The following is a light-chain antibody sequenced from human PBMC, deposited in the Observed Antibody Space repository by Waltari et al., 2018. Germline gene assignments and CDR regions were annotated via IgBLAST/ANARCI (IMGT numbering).Light chain of an antibody. CDR1: SSDVGGYDY. CDR2: DVT. J-gene: IGLJ2*01. Sequence: QSALTQPASVSESPGQSITISCTGTSSDVGGYDYVSWYQQHPGKAPKLMIYDVTKRPSGVSKRFSGSKSGNTASLTISGLQAEDEADYYCSSYTSSNTEVFGGGTRLTVL. CDR3: SSYTSSNTEV. V-gene: IGLV2-14*01.